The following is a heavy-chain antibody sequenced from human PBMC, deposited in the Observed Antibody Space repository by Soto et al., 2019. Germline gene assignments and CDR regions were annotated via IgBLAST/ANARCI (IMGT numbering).Heavy chain of an antibody. V-gene: IGHV1-3*01. CDR3: ARGPSSGSYWPYYFDY. Sequence: ASVNVSCKASGYTFTSYAMHWVRQAPGQRLEWMGWINAGNGNTKYSQKFQGRVTITRDTSASTAYMELSSLRSEDTAVYYCARGPSSGSYWPYYFDYWGQGTLVTVSS. D-gene: IGHD1-26*01. CDR2: INAGNGNT. CDR1: GYTFTSYA. J-gene: IGHJ4*02.